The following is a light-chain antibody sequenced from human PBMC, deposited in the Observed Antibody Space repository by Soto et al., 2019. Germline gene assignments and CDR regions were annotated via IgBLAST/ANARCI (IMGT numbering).Light chain of an antibody. CDR1: QGISSY. V-gene: IGKV1-9*01. CDR2: AAS. CDR3: QQLNSYPYT. J-gene: IGKJ2*01. Sequence: DIQLTQSPSFLSASVGDRVTITCRASQGISSYLAWYQQKPGKAPKLLIYAASTLQSGVPSRFSGSGSGTAFTLTISSLQHEDFATYYCQQLNSYPYTFGQGTKLEIK.